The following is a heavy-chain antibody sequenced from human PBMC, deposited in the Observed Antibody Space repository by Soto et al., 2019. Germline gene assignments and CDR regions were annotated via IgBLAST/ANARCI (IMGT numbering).Heavy chain of an antibody. CDR1: VGSFSGYY. V-gene: IGHV4-34*01. CDR3: ARAPNGSGSLRRYYYYYYMDV. D-gene: IGHD3-10*01. CDR2: INHSGST. J-gene: IGHJ6*03. Sequence: QVQLQQWGAGLLKPSETLSLTCAVYVGSFSGYYWSWIRQPPGKGLEWIGEINHSGSTNYNPSLKSRVTISVDTSKNQFSLKLSSVTAADTAVYYCARAPNGSGSLRRYYYYYYMDVWGKGTTVTVSS.